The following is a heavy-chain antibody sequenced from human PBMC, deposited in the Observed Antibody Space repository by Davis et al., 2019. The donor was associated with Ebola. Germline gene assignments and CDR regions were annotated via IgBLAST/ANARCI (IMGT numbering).Heavy chain of an antibody. D-gene: IGHD3-3*01. CDR3: ARGRRITIFGIDP. V-gene: IGHV4-4*02. CDR2: ISQSGST. CDR1: GDSISSSNW. J-gene: IGHJ5*02. Sequence: MPSETLSLTCAVSGDSISSSNWWSWVRQPPGKGLEWIGEISQSGSTNYNPSLKSRVTISVDTSKNQFSLKLSSVTAADTAVYYCARGRRITIFGIDPWGQGTLVTVSS.